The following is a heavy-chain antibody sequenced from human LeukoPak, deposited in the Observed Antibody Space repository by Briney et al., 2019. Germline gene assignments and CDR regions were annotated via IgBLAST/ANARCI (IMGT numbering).Heavy chain of an antibody. V-gene: IGHV1-2*02. CDR1: GYTFIGYY. CDR3: ARVHRIYGMDV. J-gene: IGHJ6*02. Sequence: ASVKVSCKASGYTFIGYYMHWVRQTPGQGLEWMGWMNPNSGGTNYAQKFQGRVTMTRGTSTSTAYMELSRLGSDDTAVYYCARVHRIYGMDVWGQGTTVTVS. CDR2: MNPNSGGT.